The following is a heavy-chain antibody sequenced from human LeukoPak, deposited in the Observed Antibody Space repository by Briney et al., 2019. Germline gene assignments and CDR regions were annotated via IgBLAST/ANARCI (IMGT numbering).Heavy chain of an antibody. CDR1: GFTFSNYW. Sequence: GGSLRFSCAASGFTFSNYWMTWVRQAPGKGLEWVANIKHDGSEDYYLDSVKGRFTISRDNAKNSLYLQMNSLRAEDTAVYYCAREFSGSNYGFPFDYWGQGTLVTVSS. CDR2: IKHDGSED. V-gene: IGHV3-7*01. J-gene: IGHJ4*02. CDR3: AREFSGSNYGFPFDY. D-gene: IGHD1-26*01.